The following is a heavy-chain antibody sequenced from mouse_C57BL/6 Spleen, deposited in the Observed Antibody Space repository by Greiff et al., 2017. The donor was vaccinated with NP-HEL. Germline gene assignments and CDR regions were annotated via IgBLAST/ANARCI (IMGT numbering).Heavy chain of an antibody. CDR2: IHPNSGST. J-gene: IGHJ2*01. CDR3: ARDEMRLLKLYYLDY. V-gene: IGHV1-64*01. CDR1: GYTFTSYW. D-gene: IGHD2-3*01. Sequence: QVQLQQPGAELVKPGASVKLSCKASGYTFTSYWMHWVKQRPGQGLEWIGMIHPNSGSTNYNEKFKSKATLTVDKSSSTAYMQLSSLTSEDSAVYYCARDEMRLLKLYYLDYWGQGTTLTVSS.